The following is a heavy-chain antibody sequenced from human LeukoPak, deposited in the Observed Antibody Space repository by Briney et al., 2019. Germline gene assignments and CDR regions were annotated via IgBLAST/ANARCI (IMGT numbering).Heavy chain of an antibody. CDR3: AKDRSLFRAIAAATY. CDR2: VSSTSSFI. V-gene: IGHV3-21*01. D-gene: IGHD6-13*01. J-gene: IGHJ4*02. CDR1: GFTFSSYS. Sequence: GGSLRLSCAASGFTFSSYSINWVRQAPGKGLEWVSCVSSTSSFIYYADSMKGRFTISRDNSKNTLHLQMNSLRAEDTAVYYCAKDRSLFRAIAAATYWGQGTLVTVSS.